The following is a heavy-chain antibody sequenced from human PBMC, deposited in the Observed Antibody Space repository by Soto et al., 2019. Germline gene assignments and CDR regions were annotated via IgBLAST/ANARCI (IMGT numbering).Heavy chain of an antibody. CDR2: INRNGERT. Sequence: EVQLVESGGRVVRPGGSLRLSCAASGFSFDEYGMSWVRQGPGKGLEWVSGINRNGERTGYAESVQGRFTISRDNSKKTVYLPMTGLRVGDTALYYCARQGRDAFDIWGQGTMVTVSA. CDR1: GFSFDEYG. V-gene: IGHV3-20*04. CDR3: ARQGRDAFDI. J-gene: IGHJ3*02.